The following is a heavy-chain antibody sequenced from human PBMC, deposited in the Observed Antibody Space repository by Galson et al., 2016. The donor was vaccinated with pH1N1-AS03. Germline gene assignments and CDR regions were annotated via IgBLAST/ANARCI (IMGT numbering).Heavy chain of an antibody. Sequence: SETLSLTCTVSGDSINSYYWTWIRQPPGKGLEWIGQIYYTGDIIYTPSLRSRVTISVDTSKNQLSLSLSSVTAADTAVDYCGRHLRNSYSMDVWGQGTTVTVSS. CDR2: IYYTGDI. CDR1: GDSINSYY. D-gene: IGHD2-21*01. CDR3: GRHLRNSYSMDV. J-gene: IGHJ6*02. V-gene: IGHV4-59*08.